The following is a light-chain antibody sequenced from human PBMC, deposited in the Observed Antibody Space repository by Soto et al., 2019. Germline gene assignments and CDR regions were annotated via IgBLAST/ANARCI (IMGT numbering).Light chain of an antibody. CDR2: ASS. CDR1: SSVVGSYNY. CDR3: SSYTSGSTLYV. Sequence: QSVLTQPASVSGSPGQSFTISGAGTSSVVGSYNYVSCCRHHPGTAPRLMIYASSNPPSGAPHRFSGSRSGNTAAPTISGLQAEYEADSYCSSYTSGSTLYVLGTGTKVTV. V-gene: IGLV2-14*01. J-gene: IGLJ1*01.